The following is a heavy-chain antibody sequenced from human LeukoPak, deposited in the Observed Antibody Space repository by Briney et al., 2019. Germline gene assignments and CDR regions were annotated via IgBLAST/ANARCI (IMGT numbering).Heavy chain of an antibody. V-gene: IGHV1-69*13. CDR1: GGTFSSYA. CDR3: ARWGRDGYPDY. J-gene: IGHJ4*02. Sequence: SVKVSCKASGGTFSSYAISWVRQAPGQGLEWMGGIIPIFGTANYAQKFQGRVTITADESTSTAYMELSSLRSDDTTVYYCARWGRDGYPDYWGQGTPVTVSS. D-gene: IGHD5-24*01. CDR2: IIPIFGTA.